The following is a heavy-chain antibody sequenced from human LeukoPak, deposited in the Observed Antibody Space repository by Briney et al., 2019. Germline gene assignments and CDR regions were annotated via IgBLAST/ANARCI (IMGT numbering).Heavy chain of an antibody. CDR2: IKSKTDGGTT. Sequence: GGSLRLSCAASGFTFSNAWMSWVRQAPGKGLEWVGRIKSKTDGGTTDYAAPVKGRFTISRDDSKNTLYLQMNSLKTEDTAVYYCTVDPETTVTTFDYWGQGTLVTVPS. CDR1: GFTFSNAW. CDR3: TVDPETTVTTFDY. V-gene: IGHV3-15*01. D-gene: IGHD4-17*01. J-gene: IGHJ4*02.